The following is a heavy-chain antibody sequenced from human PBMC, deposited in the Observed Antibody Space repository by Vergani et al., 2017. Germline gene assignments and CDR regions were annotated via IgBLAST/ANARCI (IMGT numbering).Heavy chain of an antibody. CDR3: AGGIFTSGTAIYCYYYMDV. CDR2: ISAYNGNT. Sequence: QVQLVQSGAEVKKPGASVKVSCKASGYTFTSYGIRWVRLAPGPGLEWMGWISAYNGNTNYAQKLQVRVTMTPDTSTSTAYMELRGLRSDDTAVYYCAGGIFTSGTAIYCYYYMDVWGKGTTVTVSS. D-gene: IGHD3-16*01. J-gene: IGHJ6*03. CDR1: GYTFTSYG. V-gene: IGHV1-18*01.